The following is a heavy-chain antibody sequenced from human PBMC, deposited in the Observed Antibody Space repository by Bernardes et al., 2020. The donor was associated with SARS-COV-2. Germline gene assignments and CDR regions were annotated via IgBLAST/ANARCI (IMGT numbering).Heavy chain of an antibody. V-gene: IGHV3-33*01. J-gene: IGHJ4*02. CDR2: IWYDGSNK. CDR1: GFTFSSYG. D-gene: IGHD3-22*01. Sequence: GGSLRLSCAASGFTFSSYGMHWVRQAPGKGLEWVAVIWYDGSNKYYADSVKGRFTISRDNSKNTLYLQMNSLRAEDTAVYYCAREDYYDSSGSRGGYFDYWGQGTLVTVSS. CDR3: AREDYYDSSGSRGGYFDY.